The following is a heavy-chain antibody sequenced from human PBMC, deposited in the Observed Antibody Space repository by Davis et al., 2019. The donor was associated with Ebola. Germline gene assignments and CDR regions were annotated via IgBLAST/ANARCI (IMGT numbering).Heavy chain of an antibody. CDR2: INAGNGNT. D-gene: IGHD2-2*01. J-gene: IGHJ6*02. CDR3: AREYCSSTSCYHYYYYGMDV. V-gene: IGHV1-3*01. Sequence: ASVKVSCKASGYTFTSYAMHWVRQAPGQRLEWMGWINAGNGNTKYSQKFQGRATITRDTSASTAYMELSSLRSEDTAVYYCAREYCSSTSCYHYYYYGMDVWGQGTTVTVSS. CDR1: GYTFTSYA.